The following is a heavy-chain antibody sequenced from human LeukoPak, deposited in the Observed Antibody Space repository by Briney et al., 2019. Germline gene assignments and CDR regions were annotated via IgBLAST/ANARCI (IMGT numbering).Heavy chain of an antibody. CDR3: ARGSGLSYYYYMDV. J-gene: IGHJ6*03. V-gene: IGHV1-46*01. CDR2: INPSGGST. CDR1: GYTFTGYY. Sequence: ASVKVSCKASGYTFTGYYMHWVRQAPGQGLEWMGIINPSGGSTGYAQKFQGRVTMTRDMSTSTVYMELSSLRSEDTAVYYCARGSGLSYYYYMDVWGKGTTVTVSS.